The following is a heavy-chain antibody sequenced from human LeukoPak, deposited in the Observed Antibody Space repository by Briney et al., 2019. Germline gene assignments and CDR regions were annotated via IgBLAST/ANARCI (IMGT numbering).Heavy chain of an antibody. D-gene: IGHD4-17*01. J-gene: IGHJ4*02. CDR3: ARGGVYGATSDY. CDR1: GFTFSSYS. V-gene: IGHV3-21*01. Sequence: GGSLRLSCAASGFTFSSYSMNWVRQAPGKGLEWVSSISSSSSYIYYADSVKGRFTISRDNAMNSLYLQMNSLRAEDTAVYYCARGGVYGATSDYWGQGTLVTVSS. CDR2: ISSSSSYI.